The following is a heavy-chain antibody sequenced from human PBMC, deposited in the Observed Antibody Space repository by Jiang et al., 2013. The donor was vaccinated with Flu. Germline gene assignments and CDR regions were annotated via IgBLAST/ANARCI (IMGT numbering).Heavy chain of an antibody. CDR3: ASRVSDFWSGYYAAFDY. CDR2: INHSGST. J-gene: IGHJ4*02. V-gene: IGHV4-34*01. D-gene: IGHD3-3*01. CDR1: GSFSGYY. Sequence: GSFSGYYWSWIRQPPGKGLEWIGEINHSGSTNYNPSLKSRVTISVDTSKNQFSLKLSSVTAADTAVYYCASRVSDFWSGYYAAFDYWGQGTLVTVSS.